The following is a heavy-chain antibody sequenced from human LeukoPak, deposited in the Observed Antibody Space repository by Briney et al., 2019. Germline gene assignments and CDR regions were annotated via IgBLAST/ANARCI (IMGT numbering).Heavy chain of an antibody. J-gene: IGHJ4*02. CDR2: ISGSGGST. CDR1: GFTFSRYG. D-gene: IGHD3-22*01. Sequence: GGTLRLSCAASGFTFSRYGMSWVRQAPGKGLEWVSAISGSGGSTYYGDSVKGRFTISRDNAKNSLYLQMNSLRAEDTAVYYCARDQNDSSGYSGGLDYWGQGTLVTVSS. V-gene: IGHV3-23*01. CDR3: ARDQNDSSGYSGGLDY.